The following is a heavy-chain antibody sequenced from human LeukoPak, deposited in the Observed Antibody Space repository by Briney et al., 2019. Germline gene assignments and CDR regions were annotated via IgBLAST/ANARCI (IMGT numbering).Heavy chain of an antibody. CDR2: ISWNSGSI. D-gene: IGHD6-13*01. CDR1: GFTFDDYA. V-gene: IGHV3-9*01. CDR3: ARDRGPGIHWFDP. J-gene: IGHJ5*02. Sequence: PGGSLRLSCAASGFTFDDYAMHWVRQAPGKGLEWVSGISWNSGSIGYADSVKGRFTTSRDNAKNSLYLQMNSLRAEDTAVYYCARDRGPGIHWFDPWGQGTLVTVSS.